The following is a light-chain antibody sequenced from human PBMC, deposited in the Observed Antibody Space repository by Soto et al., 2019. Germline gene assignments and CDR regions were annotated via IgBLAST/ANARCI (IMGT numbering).Light chain of an antibody. J-gene: IGLJ2*01. V-gene: IGLV2-14*01. Sequence: SALTQPASVSGSPGQSITISCTGTSSDVGGYNYVSWYQHYTGKSPKLIIYEVSNRPSGVSNRFSGSKSGNTASLTLSGLQAEDEADYYCSSYARNSVLFGGGTQLTVL. CDR3: SSYARNSVL. CDR2: EVS. CDR1: SSDVGGYNY.